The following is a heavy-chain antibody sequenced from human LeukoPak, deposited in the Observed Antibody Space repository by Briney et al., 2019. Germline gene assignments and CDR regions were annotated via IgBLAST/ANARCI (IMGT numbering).Heavy chain of an antibody. D-gene: IGHD3/OR15-3a*01. CDR1: GVSISSSNSY. CDR3: ARQTGSGLFILP. Sequence: SSETLSLTCTASGVSISSSNSYWGWIRQPPGKRLEWIGSIYYSGNTYDNASLKSQVSISIDTSKNQFSLRLPSVTAADTAVYYCARQTGSGLFILPGGQGTLVTVSS. V-gene: IGHV4-39*01. J-gene: IGHJ4*02. CDR2: IYYSGNT.